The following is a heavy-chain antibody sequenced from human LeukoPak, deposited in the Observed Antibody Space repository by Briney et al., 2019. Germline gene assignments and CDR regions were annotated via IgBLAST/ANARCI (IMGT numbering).Heavy chain of an antibody. D-gene: IGHD1-14*01. J-gene: IGHJ4*02. CDR2: IKQDGSEK. CDR1: GFTFSSYW. CDR3: AREPRVAGTPPFDY. Sequence: TGGSLRLSCAASGFTFSSYWMNWVRQAPGKGLEWVANIKQDGSEKYNVDSVKGRFTISRDNAKNSLYLQMNRLRAEDTAIYYCAREPRVAGTPPFDYWGRGTLVTVSA. V-gene: IGHV3-7*01.